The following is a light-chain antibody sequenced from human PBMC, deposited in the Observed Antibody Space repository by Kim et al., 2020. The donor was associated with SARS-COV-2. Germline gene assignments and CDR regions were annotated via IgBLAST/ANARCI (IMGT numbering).Light chain of an antibody. J-gene: IGLJ3*02. V-gene: IGLV1-51*01. Sequence: QSVLTQSPSVSAAPGQKVTISCSGSNANIGNNYVAWYQQLPGTAPKLLIYDDHKRPSGIPDRFSGSKSDTSATLGITGLQTGDEADYYCGAWDSSLSAGVFGGGTQLTVL. CDR3: GAWDSSLSAGV. CDR2: DDH. CDR1: NANIGNNY.